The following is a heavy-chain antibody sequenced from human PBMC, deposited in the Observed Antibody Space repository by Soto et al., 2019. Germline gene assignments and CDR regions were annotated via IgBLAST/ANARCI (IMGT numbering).Heavy chain of an antibody. Sequence: QVQLVQSGAEVKKPGASVKVSCKASGYIFSNYYIHWVRQAPGQGLEYMGWINPNTRGSNWPQKFQGRVTMTRDLSIDTAYMELSSLKSDDTAVYYCARDTFLTSRTDLRGLDVWGQGTTVIVSS. J-gene: IGHJ6*02. D-gene: IGHD7-27*01. CDR1: GYIFSNYY. CDR2: INPNTRGS. CDR3: ARDTFLTSRTDLRGLDV. V-gene: IGHV1-2*02.